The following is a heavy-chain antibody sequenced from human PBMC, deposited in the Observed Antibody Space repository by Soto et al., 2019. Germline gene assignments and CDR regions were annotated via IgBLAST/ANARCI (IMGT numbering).Heavy chain of an antibody. J-gene: IGHJ4*02. CDR1: GGTFSSYG. CDR2: TIPIFGTA. Sequence: QVQLVQSGAEVTKPGSSVKVSCKASGGTFSSYGISWVRQAPGQGLEWMGGTIPIFGTANYAQKFHGRVTITADKSTSTTYMELSSLRSEDTAVYYCARRPPYGGLDYWGQGTLVTVSS. CDR3: ARRPPYGGLDY. V-gene: IGHV1-69*06. D-gene: IGHD4-17*01.